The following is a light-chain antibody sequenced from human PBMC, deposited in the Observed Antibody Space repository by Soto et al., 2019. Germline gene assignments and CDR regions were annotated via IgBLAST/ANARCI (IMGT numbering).Light chain of an antibody. CDR1: ESINRY. V-gene: IGKV1-39*01. Sequence: DIQMTQSPSSLSASVGDRVTITCRARESINRYLNWYQQKPGKAPKLLIYAASTSLSGVPSRFSGSGSGTDFTLTITSLQLDDFATYYCQQSYSNPLTFGGGTKVDIK. CDR3: QQSYSNPLT. CDR2: AAS. J-gene: IGKJ4*01.